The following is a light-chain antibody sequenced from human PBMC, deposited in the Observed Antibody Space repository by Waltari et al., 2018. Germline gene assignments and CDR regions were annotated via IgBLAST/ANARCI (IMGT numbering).Light chain of an antibody. CDR1: QDIGTY. J-gene: IGKJ2*01. Sequence: DIQMTPSPSSLSASVGDRVTITCRASQDIGTYLAWYQQKPGKPPTPLIYDASTLQSAVPSRLSGSGSGTDFTLTISSLQPEDVATYYCQKYNTAPPLYAFGQGTKLEIK. CDR3: QKYNTAPPLYA. V-gene: IGKV1-27*01. CDR2: DAS.